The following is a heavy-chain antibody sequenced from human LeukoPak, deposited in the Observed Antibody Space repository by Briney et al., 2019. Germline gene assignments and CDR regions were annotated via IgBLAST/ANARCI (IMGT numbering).Heavy chain of an antibody. Sequence: GGSLRLSWAAAGCTFSSYAMRWVRKARGKGLEYVSAISSDGGSTYYANSVKERFTISRDNSTNPLYLQMGSLRGEDMGVYYCARGPGDDILTGYYYWGQGTLVTVSS. CDR3: ARGPGDDILTGYYY. CDR1: GCTFSSYA. D-gene: IGHD3-9*01. J-gene: IGHJ4*02. V-gene: IGHV3-64*01. CDR2: ISSDGGST.